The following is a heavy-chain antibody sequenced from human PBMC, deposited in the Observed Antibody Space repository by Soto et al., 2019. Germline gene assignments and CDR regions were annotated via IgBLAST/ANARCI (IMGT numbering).Heavy chain of an antibody. Sequence: QVQLVQSGAEVKKPGASVKVSCKASGYTFTSYGISWVRQAPGQGLEWMGWISAYNGNTNYAQKLQCRVTMTTDTSTSTAYMELRSLRSDDTAVYYCARDGDLKYYYDSSGYYYYYYGMDVWGQGTTVTVSS. D-gene: IGHD3-22*01. CDR3: ARDGDLKYYYDSSGYYYYYYGMDV. CDR2: ISAYNGNT. J-gene: IGHJ6*02. CDR1: GYTFTSYG. V-gene: IGHV1-18*01.